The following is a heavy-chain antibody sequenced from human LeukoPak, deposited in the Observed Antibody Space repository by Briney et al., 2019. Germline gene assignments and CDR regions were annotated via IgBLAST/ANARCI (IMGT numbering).Heavy chain of an antibody. CDR1: GGSISSYY. CDR2: IYYSGST. D-gene: IGHD5-24*01. Sequence: SETLSLTCTVSGGSISSYYWSWIRQPPGKGLEWIGYIYYSGSTNYNPSLKSRVTISVDTSKNQFSLKLSSVTAADTAVYCCARGDGYNWRYFDYWGQGTLVTVSS. J-gene: IGHJ4*02. CDR3: ARGDGYNWRYFDY. V-gene: IGHV4-59*01.